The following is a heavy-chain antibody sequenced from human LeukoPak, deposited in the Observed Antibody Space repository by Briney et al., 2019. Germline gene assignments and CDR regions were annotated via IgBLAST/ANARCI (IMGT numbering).Heavy chain of an antibody. D-gene: IGHD6-13*01. CDR3: ARATSRYSSSWYGNWFDP. CDR1: GYTFTSYA. Sequence: GASVKVSCKASGYTFTSYAMHWVRQAPGQRLEWMGWINAGNGNTKYSQKFQGRVTITRDTSASTAYMELSSLRSEDTAVYYCARATSRYSSSWYGNWFDPWGQGTLVTVSS. J-gene: IGHJ5*02. CDR2: INAGNGNT. V-gene: IGHV1-3*01.